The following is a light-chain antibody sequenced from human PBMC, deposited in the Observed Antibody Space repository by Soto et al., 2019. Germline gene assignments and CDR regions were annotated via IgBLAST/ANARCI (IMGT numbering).Light chain of an antibody. J-gene: IGKJ3*01. V-gene: IGKV3-15*01. Sequence: VMTQSLPTLSVSPGERATLSCRASQSVSTDLAWYQQKPGQAPRLLIYGASTRATDVPARFSGGGSGTEFTLTISSLHSEDVAIYYCQQYNDWPPITFGSGTKVDIK. CDR3: QQYNDWPPIT. CDR1: QSVSTD. CDR2: GAS.